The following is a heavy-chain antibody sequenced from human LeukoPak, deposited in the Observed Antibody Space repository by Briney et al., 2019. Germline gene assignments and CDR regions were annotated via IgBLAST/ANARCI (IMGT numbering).Heavy chain of an antibody. Sequence: ASVTVSFKASGYTFTGYYMHWVRQAPGQGLEWMGWINPNSGGTNYAQRFQGRVTMTRDTSISTAYMELSRLRSDDTVVYYCARVDTAMETKPPFDYWGQGTLVTVSS. CDR1: GYTFTGYY. CDR3: ARVDTAMETKPPFDY. D-gene: IGHD5-18*01. V-gene: IGHV1-2*02. CDR2: INPNSGGT. J-gene: IGHJ4*02.